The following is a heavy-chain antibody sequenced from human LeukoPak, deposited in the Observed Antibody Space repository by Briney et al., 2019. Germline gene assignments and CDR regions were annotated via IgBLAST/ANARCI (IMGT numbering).Heavy chain of an antibody. CDR2: IKSKTDGGTT. D-gene: IGHD5-18*01. J-gene: IGHJ4*02. CDR3: TTEEADSYGPFDY. CDR1: GFTFSNAW. Sequence: GRSLRLSCAASGFTFSNAWMSWVRQAPGKGLEWVGRIKSKTDGGTTDYAAPVKGRFTISRDDSKNTLYLQMNSLKTEDTAVYYCTTEEADSYGPFDYWGQGTLVTVSS. V-gene: IGHV3-15*01.